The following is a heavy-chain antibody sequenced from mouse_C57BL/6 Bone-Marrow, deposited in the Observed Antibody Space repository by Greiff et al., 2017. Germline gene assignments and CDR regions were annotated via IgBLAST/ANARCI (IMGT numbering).Heavy chain of an antibody. CDR1: GYTFTSYW. V-gene: IGHV1-55*01. J-gene: IGHJ3*01. D-gene: IGHD2-3*01. CDR2: IYPGSGST. CDR3: ARGYSWFAY. Sequence: QVQLPQPGAELVKPGASVTMSCTASGYTFTSYWITWVKQRPGQGLEWIGDIYPGSGSTNYNEKFKSKATLTVDTSSSTAYMQLSSLTSEDSAVYYCARGYSWFAYWGQGTLVTGSA.